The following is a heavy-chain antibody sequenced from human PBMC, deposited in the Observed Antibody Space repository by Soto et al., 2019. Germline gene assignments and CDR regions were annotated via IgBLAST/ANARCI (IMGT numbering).Heavy chain of an antibody. Sequence: QVQLQESGPGLVKPSETLSLTCTVSGDSISSYYWSWIRQPPGKGLEWIGYIHYSGSTNYTPSLKIRVTISVDTSKHKFSLKLSSVTAADTTVYYCARHVGYCSGGTCYNYWYFDLWGRGTLVTVSS. CDR2: IHYSGST. CDR1: GDSISSYY. CDR3: ARHVGYCSGGTCYNYWYFDL. V-gene: IGHV4-59*08. J-gene: IGHJ2*01. D-gene: IGHD2-15*01.